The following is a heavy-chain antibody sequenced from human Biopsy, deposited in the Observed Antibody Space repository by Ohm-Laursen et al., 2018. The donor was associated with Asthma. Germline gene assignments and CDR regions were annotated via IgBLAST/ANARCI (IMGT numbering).Heavy chain of an antibody. CDR3: ARGGSRDLWGTYRYPWDY. CDR1: GFSLSDYY. Sequence: SLRLSCAASGFSLSDYYMSWIRQAPGKGLEWVSYISWSSSYTNYADSVKGRFTISRDNAKNSLFLQMNSLRAEDTAVYYCARGGSRDLWGTYRYPWDYGGQGTLVIVSS. V-gene: IGHV3-11*06. J-gene: IGHJ4*02. D-gene: IGHD3-16*02. CDR2: ISWSSSYT.